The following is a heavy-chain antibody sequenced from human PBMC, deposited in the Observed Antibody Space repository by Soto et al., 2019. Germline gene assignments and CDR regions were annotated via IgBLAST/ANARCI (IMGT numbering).Heavy chain of an antibody. D-gene: IGHD5-18*01. J-gene: IGHJ6*02. V-gene: IGHV4-39*01. CDR3: ACIFSGGYGYGFYYYGMDV. CDR2: IYYSGST. CDR1: GASIRSSSYY. Sequence: SETLSLTCTVAGASIRSSSYYWVWIRQPPGKGLEWIGSIYYSGSTYYNPSLKSRVTISVDTSKNQFSLKLSSVTAADTAVYYCACIFSGGYGYGFYYYGMDVWGQGTTVS.